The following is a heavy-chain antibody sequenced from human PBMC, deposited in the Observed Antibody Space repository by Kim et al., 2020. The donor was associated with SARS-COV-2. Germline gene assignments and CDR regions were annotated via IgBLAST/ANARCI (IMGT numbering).Heavy chain of an antibody. Sequence: SETLSLTCTVSGGSISSYYWSWIRQPPGKGLEWIGYIYYSGSTNYNPSLKSRVTISVDTSKNQFSLKLSSVTAADTAVYYCARQQAYYDILTGYSRSCWFDPWGQGTLVTVSS. CDR1: GGSISSYY. D-gene: IGHD3-9*01. CDR3: ARQQAYYDILTGYSRSCWFDP. V-gene: IGHV4-59*08. J-gene: IGHJ5*02. CDR2: IYYSGST.